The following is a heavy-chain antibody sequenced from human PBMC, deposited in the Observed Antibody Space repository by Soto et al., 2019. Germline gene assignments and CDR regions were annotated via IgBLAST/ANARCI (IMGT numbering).Heavy chain of an antibody. CDR2: IIPIFGTA. Sequence: KVSCKASGGTFSSYAISWVRQAPGQGLEWMGGIIPIFGTANYAQKFQGRVTITADRSTSTAYMELSSLRSEDTAVYYCAGGHYDILTGAFDIWGQGTMVTVSS. J-gene: IGHJ3*02. D-gene: IGHD3-9*01. V-gene: IGHV1-69*06. CDR3: AGGHYDILTGAFDI. CDR1: GGTFSSYA.